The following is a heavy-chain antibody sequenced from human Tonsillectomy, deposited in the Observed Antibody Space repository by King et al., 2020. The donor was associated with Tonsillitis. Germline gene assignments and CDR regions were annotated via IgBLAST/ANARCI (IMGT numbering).Heavy chain of an antibody. J-gene: IGHJ6*02. CDR2: ISSSSSYI. Sequence: DVQLVESGGGLVKPGGSLRLSCAASGFTFSSYSMNWVRQAPGKGLEWVSSISSSSSYIYYADSVKGRFTISRDNAKNSLYLQMISLRAEDTAVYYCARVRYYDILTGYPYGMYVWGQGTTVTVSS. V-gene: IGHV3-21*01. CDR1: GFTFSSYS. D-gene: IGHD3-9*01. CDR3: ARVRYYDILTGYPYGMYV.